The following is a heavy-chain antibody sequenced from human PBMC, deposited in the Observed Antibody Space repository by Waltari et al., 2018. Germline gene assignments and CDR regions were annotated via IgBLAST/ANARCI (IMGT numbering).Heavy chain of an antibody. CDR2: INHSGSR. J-gene: IGHJ4*02. CDR1: GWSFSGYY. CDR3: ARRPGIAPAGTKGYFDN. Sequence: QVQLEQWGAGLLKPSETLSLTCAVYGWSFSGYYWSWVRQSPGTGLEWIGQINHSGSRNYNPSLESRVTISADTSKNQFSLNLRSVTAADTAIYYCARRPGIAPAGTKGYFDNWGQGILVTVSS. D-gene: IGHD6-13*01. V-gene: IGHV4-34*02.